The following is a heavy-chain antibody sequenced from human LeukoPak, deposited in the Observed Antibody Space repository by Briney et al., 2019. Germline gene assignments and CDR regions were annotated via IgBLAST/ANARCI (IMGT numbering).Heavy chain of an antibody. J-gene: IGHJ3*01. D-gene: IGHD4-17*01. CDR3: AKDRNGDYVGAFDF. CDR1: GFTFSNYA. Sequence: GGSLRLSCEASGFTFSNYALIWVRQAPGKGLEWVSAVRGSGGGTQYADAVKGRFTISRDNSKNTLYLHMNSLRAEDTAIYYCAKDRNGDYVGAFDFWGQGTMVTVSS. CDR2: VRGSGGGT. V-gene: IGHV3-23*01.